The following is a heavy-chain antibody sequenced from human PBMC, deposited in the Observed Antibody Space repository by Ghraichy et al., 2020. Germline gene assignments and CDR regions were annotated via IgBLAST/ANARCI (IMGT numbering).Heavy chain of an antibody. CDR1: GFGFDNYA. J-gene: IGHJ6*02. V-gene: IGHV3-9*01. CDR3: AKDIREGCSGINCYSYYYYYYGLDV. Sequence: SLRLSCAASGFGFDNYAMHWVSQGPWKGLEWVAGISWNSGHIGYAESVKGRFTVSRDGAKNSLYLQMNSLRVDDTAVYYCAKDIREGCSGINCYSYYYYYYGLDVWGQGTTVTVS. D-gene: IGHD2-15*01. CDR2: ISWNSGHI.